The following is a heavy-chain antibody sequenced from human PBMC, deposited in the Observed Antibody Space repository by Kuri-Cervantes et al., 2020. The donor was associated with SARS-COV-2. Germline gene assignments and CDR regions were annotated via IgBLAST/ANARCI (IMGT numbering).Heavy chain of an antibody. CDR3: AKGARGDMDAFDT. Sequence: GSLRLSCNVSGGSIRSYFWSWIRQAPGKGLEWIGCMYFNGRTNYNPSLKRRVSMSVDTSKSQFSLNLASMSAADTAVYYCAKGARGDMDAFDTWGLGTMVTVSS. J-gene: IGHJ3*02. CDR2: MYFNGRT. CDR1: GGSIRSYF. V-gene: IGHV4-59*01. D-gene: IGHD2-15*01.